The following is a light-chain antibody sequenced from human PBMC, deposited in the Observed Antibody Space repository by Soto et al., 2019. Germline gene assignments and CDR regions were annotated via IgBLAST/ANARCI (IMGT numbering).Light chain of an antibody. CDR1: QSISSY. CDR3: QQSYSTPVT. V-gene: IGKV1-39*01. CDR2: AAS. Sequence: DIQVTQSPSSLSASVGDRVTITCRAIQSISSYLNWYQQKPGKAPKLLIYAASSLQSGVPSRFSGSGSGTDFTLTISSLQPEDFATYYCQQSYSTPVTFGPGTKVDIK. J-gene: IGKJ3*01.